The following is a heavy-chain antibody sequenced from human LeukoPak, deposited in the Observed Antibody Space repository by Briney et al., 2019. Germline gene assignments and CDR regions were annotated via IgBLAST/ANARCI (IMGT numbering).Heavy chain of an antibody. CDR3: TRADYYGSGGDFDY. Sequence: GGSLRLSCTASGFTFGDYAMSWVRQAPGKGLEWVGFIRSKAYGGTTEYAASVKGRFTISRDDSKSIAYLQMNSLKTEDTAVYYCTRADYYGSGGDFDYWGQGTLVTVSS. CDR1: GFTFGDYA. V-gene: IGHV3-49*04. CDR2: IRSKAYGGTT. J-gene: IGHJ4*02. D-gene: IGHD3-10*01.